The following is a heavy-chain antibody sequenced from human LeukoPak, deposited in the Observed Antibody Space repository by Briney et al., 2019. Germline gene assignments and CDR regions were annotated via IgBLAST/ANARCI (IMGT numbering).Heavy chain of an antibody. D-gene: IGHD5-12*01. CDR1: GGTFSSYA. V-gene: IGHV1-69*05. CDR3: AKEYSGYDFDY. Sequence: ASVKVSCKASGGTFSSYAISWVRQAPGQGLEWMGGIIPIFGTANCAQKFQGRVTITTDESTSTAYMELSSLRSEDTAVYYCAKEYSGYDFDYWGQGTLVTVSS. CDR2: IIPIFGTA. J-gene: IGHJ4*02.